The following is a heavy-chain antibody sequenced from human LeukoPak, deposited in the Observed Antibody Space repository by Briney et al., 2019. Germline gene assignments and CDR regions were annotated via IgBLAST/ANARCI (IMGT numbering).Heavy chain of an antibody. V-gene: IGHV3-73*01. Sequence: GGSLRLSCAASGFTFSGSVMHWVRQASGKGLEWVGRISGKANNYATAYAASVKGRFTISRDDSKNTAYLQMNSLKTEDTAVYYCTRQDCTSISCDGERYWGQGTLVTVSS. D-gene: IGHD2-2*01. CDR2: ISGKANNYAT. J-gene: IGHJ4*02. CDR3: TRQDCTSISCDGERY. CDR1: GFTFSGSV.